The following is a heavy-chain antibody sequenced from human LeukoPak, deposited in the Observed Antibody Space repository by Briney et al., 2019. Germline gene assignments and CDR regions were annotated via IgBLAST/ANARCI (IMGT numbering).Heavy chain of an antibody. D-gene: IGHD1-1*01. J-gene: IGHJ3*02. V-gene: IGHV4-61*01. Sequence: SETLSLTCTVSGGSVSSGRYYWSWIRQPPGKGLEWIGEINHSGSTNYNPSLKSRVTISVDTSKNQFSLKLSSVTAADTAVYYCARAPERLSAFDIWGQGTMVTVSS. CDR3: ARAPERLSAFDI. CDR2: INHSGST. CDR1: GGSVSSGRYY.